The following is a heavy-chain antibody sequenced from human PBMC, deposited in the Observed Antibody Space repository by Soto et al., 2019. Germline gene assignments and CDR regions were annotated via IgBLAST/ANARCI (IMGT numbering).Heavy chain of an antibody. D-gene: IGHD1-7*01. Sequence: ASVKVSFKASVYTWTGYYMHWVRQAPGQGLEWMGWINPNSGGTNYAQKFQGRVTMTRDTSISTAYMELSRLRSADTAVYSCARDSAGTPDGMDVWAQGTTVTVYS. CDR1: VYTWTGYY. V-gene: IGHV1-2*02. CDR3: ARDSAGTPDGMDV. CDR2: INPNSGGT. J-gene: IGHJ6*02.